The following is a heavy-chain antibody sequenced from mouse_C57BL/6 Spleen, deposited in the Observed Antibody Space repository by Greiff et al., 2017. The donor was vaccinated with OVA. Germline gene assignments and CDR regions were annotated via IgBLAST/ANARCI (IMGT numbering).Heavy chain of an antibody. CDR3: ARVTTVVYWYFDV. Sequence: DVHLVESGGGLVKPGGSLKLSCAASGFTFSDYGMHWVRQAPEKGLEWVAYISSGSSTIYYADTVKGRFTISRDNAKNTLFLQMTSLRSEDTAMYYCARVTTVVYWYFDVWGTGTTVTVSS. V-gene: IGHV5-17*01. J-gene: IGHJ1*03. CDR2: ISSGSSTI. CDR1: GFTFSDYG. D-gene: IGHD1-1*01.